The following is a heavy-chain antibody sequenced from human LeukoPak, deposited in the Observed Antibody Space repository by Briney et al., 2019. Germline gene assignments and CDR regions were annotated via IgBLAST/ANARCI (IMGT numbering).Heavy chain of an antibody. CDR3: AKAYYDFWSGSPSAFDI. V-gene: IGHV3-30*02. Sequence: GGSLRLSCAASGFTFSSYGMHWVRQAPGKGLEWVAFIRYDGSNKYYAGSVKGRFTISRDNSKNTLYLQMNSLRAEDTAVYYCAKAYYDFWSGSPSAFDIWGQGTMVTVSS. CDR2: IRYDGSNK. CDR1: GFTFSSYG. D-gene: IGHD3-3*01. J-gene: IGHJ3*02.